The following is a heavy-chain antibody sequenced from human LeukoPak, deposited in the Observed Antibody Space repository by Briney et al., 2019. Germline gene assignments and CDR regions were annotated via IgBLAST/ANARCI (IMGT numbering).Heavy chain of an antibody. CDR3: ARAILWSYFDY. CDR1: GGSISSHY. Sequence: SETQSLTCTVSGGSISSHYWSWIRQPPGKGLEWIGYIYCSGSTNYNPSLKSRVTISVDTSKNQFSLKLSSVTAADTAVYYCARAILWSYFDYWGQGTLVTVSS. D-gene: IGHD2-21*01. J-gene: IGHJ4*02. V-gene: IGHV4-59*11. CDR2: IYCSGST.